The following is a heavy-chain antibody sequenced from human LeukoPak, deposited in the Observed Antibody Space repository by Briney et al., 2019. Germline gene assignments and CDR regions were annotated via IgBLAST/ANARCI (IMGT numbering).Heavy chain of an antibody. J-gene: IGHJ4*02. Sequence: GGSLRLSCAASGFTFSSYRMSWVRQAPGKGLEWVANIKQDGSEKYYVDSVKGRFTISRDNAKNSLYLQMNSLRAEDTAVYYCASGGRIWSGKYYFDYWGQGTLVTVSS. CDR1: GFTFSSYR. V-gene: IGHV3-7*01. D-gene: IGHD3-3*01. CDR3: ASGGRIWSGKYYFDY. CDR2: IKQDGSEK.